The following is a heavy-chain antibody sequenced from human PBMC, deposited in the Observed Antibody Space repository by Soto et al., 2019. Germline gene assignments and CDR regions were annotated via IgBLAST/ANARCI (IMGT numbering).Heavy chain of an antibody. CDR3: ATAPGDEPGWFDP. CDR2: FDPEDGET. D-gene: IGHD3-10*01. CDR1: GYTLTELS. J-gene: IGHJ5*02. V-gene: IGHV1-24*01. Sequence: ASVKVSCKVSGYTLTELSMHLVRQAPGKGLEWMGGFDPEDGETIYAQKFRGRVTMTEDTSTDTAYMELSSLRSEDTAVYYCATAPGDEPGWFDPWGQGTLVTVSS.